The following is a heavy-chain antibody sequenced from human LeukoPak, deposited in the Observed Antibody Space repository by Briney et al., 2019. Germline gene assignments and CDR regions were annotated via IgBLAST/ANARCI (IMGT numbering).Heavy chain of an antibody. J-gene: IGHJ5*02. CDR2: IYYSGST. V-gene: IGHV4-39*07. D-gene: IGHD2-21*02. CDR3: ARGDPDLNWFDP. CDR1: GGSISSSSYY. Sequence: SETLSLTCTVSGGSISSSSYYWGWIRQPPGKGLEWIGSIYYSGSTYYNPSLKSRVTISVDTSKNQFSLKLSSVTAADTAVYYCARGDPDLNWFDPWGQGTLVTVSS.